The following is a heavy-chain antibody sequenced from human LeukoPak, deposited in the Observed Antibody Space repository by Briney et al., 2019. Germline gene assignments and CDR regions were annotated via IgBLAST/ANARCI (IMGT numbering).Heavy chain of an antibody. CDR1: GFTFSNYA. CDR2: ISSNGGST. D-gene: IGHD2-2*01. V-gene: IGHV3-64*01. J-gene: IGHJ4*02. CDR3: ARYRCSSTSCFVDY. Sequence: GGSLRLSCAASGFTFSNYAMSWVRQAPGKGLEYVSAISSNGGSTYYANSVKGRFTISRDNSKNTLYLQMGSLRAEDMAVYYCARYRCSSTSCFVDYWGQGTLVTVSS.